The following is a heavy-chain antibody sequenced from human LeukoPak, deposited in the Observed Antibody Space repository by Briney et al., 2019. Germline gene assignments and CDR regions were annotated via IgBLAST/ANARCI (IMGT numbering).Heavy chain of an antibody. CDR2: IYSGGST. J-gene: IGHJ3*02. CDR1: GFTVSSDY. Sequence: PGGSLRLSCAASGFTVSSDYMSWVRQAPGKGLEWVSVIYSGGSTYYADSVKGRFTFSRDNSKNTLYLQMNSLRAEDTAVYYCARDPRYYSGSGDYYYGGFDMWGQGTMVTVSS. V-gene: IGHV3-53*01. CDR3: ARDPRYYSGSGDYYYGGFDM. D-gene: IGHD3-10*01.